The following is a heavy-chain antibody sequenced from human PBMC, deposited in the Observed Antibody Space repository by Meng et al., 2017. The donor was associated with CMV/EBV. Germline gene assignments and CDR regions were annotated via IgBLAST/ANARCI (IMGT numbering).Heavy chain of an antibody. Sequence: SAKVPCKASGGTFSSYAISWVRQAPGQGLEWMGGIIPIFGTANYAQKFQGRVTITTDESTSTAYMELSSLRSEDTAVYYCASGGSYLKYYVDYWGQGTLVTVSS. D-gene: IGHD1-26*01. CDR1: GGTFSSYA. J-gene: IGHJ4*02. CDR2: IIPIFGTA. CDR3: ASGGSYLKYYVDY. V-gene: IGHV1-69*05.